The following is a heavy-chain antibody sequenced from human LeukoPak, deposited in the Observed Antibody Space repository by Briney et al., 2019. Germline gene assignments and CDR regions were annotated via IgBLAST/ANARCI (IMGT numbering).Heavy chain of an antibody. D-gene: IGHD3-10*01. CDR2: IKRDGNEK. J-gene: IGHJ5*01. V-gene: IGHV3-7*01. CDR3: AKEGAYPIITYDS. CDR1: GFTFSSYW. Sequence: PGGSLRLSCAASGFTFSSYWMNWVRQAPGKGLEWVANIKRDGNEKNYVESVKGRFSISRDNAKNSLYLQMDSLRAEDTAVYYCAKEGAYPIITYDSWGQGALVTVSS.